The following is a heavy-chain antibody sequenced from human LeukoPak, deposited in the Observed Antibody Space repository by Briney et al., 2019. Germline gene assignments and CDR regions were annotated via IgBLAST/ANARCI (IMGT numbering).Heavy chain of an antibody. V-gene: IGHV3-23*01. CDR1: GFTFSSYA. CDR2: ISGSGGST. D-gene: IGHD3-3*01. CDR3: AKDGGGFWSGYYFDY. Sequence: GGSLRLSCAASGFTFSSYAMGWVRQAPGKGLEWVSAISGSGGSTYYADSVKGRFTISRDNSKNTLYLQMNSLRAEDTAVYYCAKDGGGFWSGYYFDYWGQGTLVTVSS. J-gene: IGHJ4*02.